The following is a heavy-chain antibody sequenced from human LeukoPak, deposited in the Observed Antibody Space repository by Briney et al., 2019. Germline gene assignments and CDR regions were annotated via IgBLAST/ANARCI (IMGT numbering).Heavy chain of an antibody. J-gene: IGHJ4*02. D-gene: IGHD6-19*01. Sequence: PGGSLRLSCAASGFTFSSYAMSWVRQAPGKGLEWVSAISGSGGSTYYADSVKGRFTISRDNAKNSLYLQMNSLRAEDTAVYYCAKNPVAGRTYYFDYWGQGTLVTVSS. CDR1: GFTFSSYA. CDR2: ISGSGGST. V-gene: IGHV3-23*01. CDR3: AKNPVAGRTYYFDY.